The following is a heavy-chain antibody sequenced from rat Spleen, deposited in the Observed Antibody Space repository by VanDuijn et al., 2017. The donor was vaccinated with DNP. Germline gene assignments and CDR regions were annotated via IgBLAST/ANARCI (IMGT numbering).Heavy chain of an antibody. Sequence: EVRLVESGGGLVQPGNSLKLSCAASGFTFSAYYMAWVRQAPTKGLEWVAYIGSDGYAPYYGDSVKGRFTISRDNAKSTLYLQMNSLRSEDMATYYCIRWNSGHFDYWGQGVMVTVSS. CDR2: IGSDGYAP. J-gene: IGHJ2*01. CDR1: GFTFSAYY. V-gene: IGHV5-22*01. CDR3: IRWNSGHFDY. D-gene: IGHD4-3*01.